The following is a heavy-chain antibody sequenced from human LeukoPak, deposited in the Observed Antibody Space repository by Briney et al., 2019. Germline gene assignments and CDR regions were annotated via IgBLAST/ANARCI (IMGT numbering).Heavy chain of an antibody. Sequence: SVKVSCKASGGTFSSYAISWVRQAPGQGLEWMGGIIPIFGTANYAQKFQGRVTITADKSTSTACMELSSLRSEDTAVYYCAARFYDILTGNYYYGMDVWGKGTTVTVSS. CDR2: IIPIFGTA. V-gene: IGHV1-69*06. J-gene: IGHJ6*04. D-gene: IGHD3-9*01. CDR3: AARFYDILTGNYYYGMDV. CDR1: GGTFSSYA.